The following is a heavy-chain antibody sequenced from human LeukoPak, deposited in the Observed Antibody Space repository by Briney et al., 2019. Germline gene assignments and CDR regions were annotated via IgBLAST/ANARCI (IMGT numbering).Heavy chain of an antibody. V-gene: IGHV3-20*04. CDR2: INWNGGST. Sequence: GSLRLSCAASGFTFDDYGMTWVRQTPGKGLEWVSTINWNGGSTAYADSVKGRFTISGDNAKNSLYLQMNSLRAEDAAVYYCAKEDCSGGRCYSLHYWGQGTLVTVSS. J-gene: IGHJ4*02. D-gene: IGHD2-15*01. CDR1: GFTFDDYG. CDR3: AKEDCSGGRCYSLHY.